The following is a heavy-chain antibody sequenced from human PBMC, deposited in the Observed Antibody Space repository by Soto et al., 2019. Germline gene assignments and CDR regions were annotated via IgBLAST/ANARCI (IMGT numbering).Heavy chain of an antibody. CDR2: IYPGDSDT. CDR1: GYTFSSYW. J-gene: IGHJ6*02. V-gene: IGHV5-51*01. CDR3: ARHLRAAPPPNYYYYYYGLDV. Sequence: PGESLKISCKGSGYTFSSYWIGWVRQMPGKGLELMGIIYPGDSDTRYSPSFQGQVSFSVDKSISTAYLQWSSLKASDTALYYCARHLRAAPPPNYYYYYYGLDVWGQGTTVTVSS. D-gene: IGHD2-8*01.